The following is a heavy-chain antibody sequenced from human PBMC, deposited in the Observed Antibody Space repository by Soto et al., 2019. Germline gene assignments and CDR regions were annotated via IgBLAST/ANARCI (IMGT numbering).Heavy chain of an antibody. D-gene: IGHD1-26*01. J-gene: IGHJ4*02. CDR2: IYWNDDK. CDR3: ARRREAAHFDY. V-gene: IGHV2-5*01. CDR1: GFSLSTTIVC. Sequence: QITLEESGPTLVKPTQTLTLTCTFSGFSLSTTIVCVGWIRQPPGKALEWLAFIYWNDDKRYSPSLKSRLTITKDTSKNQVVLTMTKMDPVDTATYYCARRREAAHFDYWGQGTLVTVSS.